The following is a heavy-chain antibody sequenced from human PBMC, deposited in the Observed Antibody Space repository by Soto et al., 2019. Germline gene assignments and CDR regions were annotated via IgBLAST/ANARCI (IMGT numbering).Heavy chain of an antibody. Sequence: ASVKVSCKASGGTFSSYAISWVRQAPGQGLEWMGGIIPIFGTANYAQKFQGRVTITADESTSTAYMELSSLRSEDTAVYYCARNSNEYSSSSSYYYYGMDVWGQGTTVTVSS. J-gene: IGHJ6*02. CDR2: IIPIFGTA. CDR1: GGTFSSYA. V-gene: IGHV1-69*13. CDR3: ARNSNEYSSSSSYYYYGMDV. D-gene: IGHD6-6*01.